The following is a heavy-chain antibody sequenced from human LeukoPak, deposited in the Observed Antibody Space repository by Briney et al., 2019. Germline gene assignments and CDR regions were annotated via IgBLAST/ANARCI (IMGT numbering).Heavy chain of an antibody. CDR2: INPNSGGT. CDR3: ARERVLGGTQSNTEYFQH. J-gene: IGHJ1*01. V-gene: IGHV1-2*02. Sequence: GASVKVSSKASGYTFTGYYMHWVRQAPGQGLEWMGWINPNSGGTNYAQKFQGRVTMTRDTSISTAYMELSRLRSDDTAVYYCARERVLGGTQSNTEYFQHWGQGTLVTVSS. D-gene: IGHD1-1*01. CDR1: GYTFTGYY.